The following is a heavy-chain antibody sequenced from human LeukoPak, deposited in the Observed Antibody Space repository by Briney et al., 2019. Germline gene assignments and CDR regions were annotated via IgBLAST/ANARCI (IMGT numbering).Heavy chain of an antibody. D-gene: IGHD5-18*01. J-gene: IGHJ4*02. CDR2: IYSGGST. CDR1: GFSVSSDY. CDR3: ARYHTALNY. Sequence: GGSLRLSCAASGFSVSSDYMTWVRQAAGKGREWVSVIYSGGSTYYADSVKGRFPISRDNSKNTLYLQMNNVRVEDTAVYFCARYHTALNYWGQGTLVTASS. V-gene: IGHV3-53*01.